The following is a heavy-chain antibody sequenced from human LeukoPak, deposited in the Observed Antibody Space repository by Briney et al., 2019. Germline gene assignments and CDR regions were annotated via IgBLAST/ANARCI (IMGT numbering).Heavy chain of an antibody. CDR2: IYYSGST. CDR1: GGSISSSSYY. CDR3: ARVMVGANAY. D-gene: IGHD1-26*01. V-gene: IGHV4-39*07. Sequence: PSETLSLTCTVSGGSISSSSYYWGWIRQPPGKGLEWIGSIYYSGSTYYNPSLKSRVTISVDTSKNQFSLKLSSVTAADTAVYFCARVMVGANAYWGQGTLVTVSS. J-gene: IGHJ4*02.